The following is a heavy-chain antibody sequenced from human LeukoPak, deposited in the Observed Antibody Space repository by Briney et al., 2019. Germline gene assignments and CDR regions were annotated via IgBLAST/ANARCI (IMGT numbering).Heavy chain of an antibody. J-gene: IGHJ6*03. D-gene: IGHD3-3*01. V-gene: IGHV1-8*03. CDR3: ARLSRASVPLEWLFPYYYHYYMDV. Sequence: GASVKVSCKASGYTLTSYDINWVRQATGQGLEWMGWMNPNSGNTGYAQKFQGRVTITRNTSISTAYMELSSLRSEDTAVYYCARLSRASVPLEWLFPYYYHYYMDVWGKGTTVTVSS. CDR2: MNPNSGNT. CDR1: GYTLTSYD.